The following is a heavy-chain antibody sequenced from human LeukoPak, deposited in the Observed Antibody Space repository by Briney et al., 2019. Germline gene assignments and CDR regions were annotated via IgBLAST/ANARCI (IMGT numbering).Heavy chain of an antibody. CDR1: GGSISSSSYH. V-gene: IGHV4-39*01. CDR3: ARLQN. J-gene: IGHJ4*02. Sequence: SETLSLTCTVSGGSISSSSYHWGWIRQPPGKGLEWIGSIYYSGSTYYNPSLKSRVTISVDTSKNQFSLKLSSVTAADTAVYYCARLQNWGQGTLVTVSS. CDR2: IYYSGST. D-gene: IGHD4-11*01.